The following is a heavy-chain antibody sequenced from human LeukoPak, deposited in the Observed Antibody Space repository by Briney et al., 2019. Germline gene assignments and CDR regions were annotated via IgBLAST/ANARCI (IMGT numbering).Heavy chain of an antibody. D-gene: IGHD6-13*01. J-gene: IGHJ6*02. CDR2: ISWNSGSI. Sequence: PGGSLRLSCAASGFTFDDYAMHWVRQAPGKGLEWVSGISWNSGSIGYADSVKGRFTISRDNAKNSLYLQMNSLRAEDTAVYYCARVSTNYYYYDMDVWGQGTTVTVSS. CDR1: GFTFDDYA. V-gene: IGHV3-9*01. CDR3: ARVSTNYYYYDMDV.